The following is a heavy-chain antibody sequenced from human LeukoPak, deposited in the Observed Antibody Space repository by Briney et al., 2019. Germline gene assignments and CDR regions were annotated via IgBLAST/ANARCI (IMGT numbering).Heavy chain of an antibody. CDR2: IRYDGSNK. CDR1: GFTFSSYG. V-gene: IGHV3-30*02. CDR3: AKERWSGYDLDY. D-gene: IGHD5-12*01. J-gene: IGHJ4*02. Sequence: GGSLRLSCAASGFTFSSYGMHWVRQAPGKGLEWVAFIRYDGSNKYYADSVKGRFAISRDNSKNTLYLQMNSLRAEDTAVYYCAKERWSGYDLDYWGQGTLVTVSS.